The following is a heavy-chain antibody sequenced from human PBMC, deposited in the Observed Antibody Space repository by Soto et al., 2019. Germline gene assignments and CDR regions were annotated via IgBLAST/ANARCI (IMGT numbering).Heavy chain of an antibody. D-gene: IGHD6-13*01. CDR3: ERGSTWQGRDWFDP. CDR2: VSFSGSK. V-gene: IGHV4-39*01. CDR1: GDSVSNSGCY. J-gene: IGHJ5*02. Sequence: SETMSLTSTVSGDSVSNSGCYCGWILQSPGKRLEWIGSVSFSGSKYYNPSLSSRVTFSVDTSKTLISLKLRSVTAADTAVYYCERGSTWQGRDWFDPWGQGTLVTVSS.